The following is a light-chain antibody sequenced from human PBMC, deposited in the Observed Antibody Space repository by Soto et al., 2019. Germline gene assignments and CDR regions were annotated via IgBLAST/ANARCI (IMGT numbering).Light chain of an antibody. J-gene: IGLJ2*01. CDR2: DVT. V-gene: IGLV2-11*01. CDR3: CSYAGKYTFL. CDR1: SSDVGGYTY. Sequence: QSALTQPRSVSGSPGQSVTLSCTGTSSDVGGYTYVSWYQQNAGKPPKLMISDVTKRPSGVPDRFSGSKSGNTASLTISGLQAEDESDYYCCSYAGKYTFLFGAGTKVTVL.